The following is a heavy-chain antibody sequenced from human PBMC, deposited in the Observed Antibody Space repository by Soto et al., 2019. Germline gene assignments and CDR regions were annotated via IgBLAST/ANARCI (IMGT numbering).Heavy chain of an antibody. Sequence: SETLSPTCAVYGASFSGYSWSWLRQPPARGLEWIGDINPSGSTKYNPSLESRVSISVDTSKNQFSLNLSSVTAADTAVYYCATGKIRYLTEWGQGTLVTVSS. J-gene: IGHJ4*02. CDR3: ATGKIRYLTE. D-gene: IGHD3-9*01. V-gene: IGHV4-34*01. CDR2: INPSGST. CDR1: GASFSGYS.